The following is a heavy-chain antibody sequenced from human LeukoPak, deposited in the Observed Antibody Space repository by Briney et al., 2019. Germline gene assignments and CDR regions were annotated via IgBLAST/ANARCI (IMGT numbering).Heavy chain of an antibody. CDR3: ARGGVVPAAIRPVDV. J-gene: IGHJ6*04. V-gene: IGHV4-39*07. Sequence: WVRQAPGKGLEWIGSIYYSGSTYYNPSLKSRVTISVDTSKNQFSLKLSSVTAADTAVYYCARGGVVPAAIRPVDVWGKGTTVTVSS. CDR2: IYYSGST. D-gene: IGHD2-2*02.